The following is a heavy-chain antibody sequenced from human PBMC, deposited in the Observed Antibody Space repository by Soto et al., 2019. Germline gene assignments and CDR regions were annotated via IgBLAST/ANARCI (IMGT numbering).Heavy chain of an antibody. V-gene: IGHV3-30-3*01. Sequence: QVQLVESGGGVVQPGRSLRLSCAASGFSFSSYAMHWVRQAPGKGLEWVVVISYDGRQEYYADSVKGRFTISRDNSKNTLYLQMNSLRAEDTAVYYCAKEVPAPIDYYYGMDVWGQGTTVTVSS. J-gene: IGHJ6*02. CDR2: ISYDGRQE. CDR3: AKEVPAPIDYYYGMDV. D-gene: IGHD1-1*01. CDR1: GFSFSSYA.